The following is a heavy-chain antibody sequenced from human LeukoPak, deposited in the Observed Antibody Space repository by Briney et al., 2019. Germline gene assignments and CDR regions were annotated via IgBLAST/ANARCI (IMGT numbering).Heavy chain of an antibody. V-gene: IGHV3-43*01. Sequence: GGSLRLSCAASGFTFDDYTMNWVRQAPGKGLEWVSLISWDGGSTFYADSVKGRFTISRDNSKNSLYLQMSSLRTEDTALYYCARESSSSYYFGYWGQGTLVTVSS. CDR1: GFTFDDYT. CDR2: ISWDGGST. CDR3: ARESSSSYYFGY. D-gene: IGHD6-13*01. J-gene: IGHJ4*02.